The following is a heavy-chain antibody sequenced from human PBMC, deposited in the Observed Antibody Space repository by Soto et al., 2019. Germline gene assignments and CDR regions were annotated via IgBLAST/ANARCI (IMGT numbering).Heavy chain of an antibody. Sequence: GGSLRLSCAASGFTFSNYGMHWVRQAPGKGLEWVAVISYDGRRQYYADSVKGRFTISRDNSKNTLYLQMNSLRVEDTAVYYCAKDIRSQNNWFDPWGQGTLVTVSS. V-gene: IGHV3-30*18. J-gene: IGHJ5*02. CDR1: GFTFSNYG. D-gene: IGHD1-20*01. CDR2: ISYDGRRQ. CDR3: AKDIRSQNNWFDP.